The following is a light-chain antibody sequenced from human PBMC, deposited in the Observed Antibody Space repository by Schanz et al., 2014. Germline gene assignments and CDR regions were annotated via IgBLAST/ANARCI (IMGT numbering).Light chain of an antibody. CDR1: QSISTY. J-gene: IGKJ1*01. Sequence: DIQMTQSPSSLSASVGDRVTLTCRASQSISTYLNWYQQKSGKAPKVLIYDASSLQSGVPSRFSGSGSGTDFTLTISSLQPEDFGSYYCQQSYRTPRTFGQGTKVEIK. CDR3: QQSYRTPRT. CDR2: DAS. V-gene: IGKV1-39*01.